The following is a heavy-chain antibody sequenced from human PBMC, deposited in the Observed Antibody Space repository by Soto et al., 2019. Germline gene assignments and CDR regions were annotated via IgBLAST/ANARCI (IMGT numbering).Heavy chain of an antibody. CDR2: VSSSGSRT. CDR3: ARHLAAAGKDYYFDY. J-gene: IGHJ4*02. V-gene: IGHV3-23*01. CDR1: GFTFSSYD. Sequence: GGSMRLSCAASGFTFSSYDMTWVRQAPGKGLEWVSSVSSSGSRTYYADSVKGRFTISRDNSKNTLYLQMNSLRAEDTAVYYCARHLAAAGKDYYFDYWGQGTLVTVSS. D-gene: IGHD6-13*01.